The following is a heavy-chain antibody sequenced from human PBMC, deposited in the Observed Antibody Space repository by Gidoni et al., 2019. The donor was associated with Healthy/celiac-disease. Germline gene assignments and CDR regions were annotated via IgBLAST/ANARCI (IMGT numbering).Heavy chain of an antibody. V-gene: IGHV1-69*01. CDR1: GGSFSSSA. CDR3: ARVPRELSFISWFDP. CDR2: IIPIFGTA. D-gene: IGHD3-16*02. Sequence: QVQLVQSGAAVKKPGSSVKVSCKASGGSFSSSAISWVRQAPGQGLEWMGGIIPIFGTANYAQKFQGRVTITADESTSTAYMELSSLRSEDTAVYYCARVPRELSFISWFDPWGQGTLVTVSS. J-gene: IGHJ5*02.